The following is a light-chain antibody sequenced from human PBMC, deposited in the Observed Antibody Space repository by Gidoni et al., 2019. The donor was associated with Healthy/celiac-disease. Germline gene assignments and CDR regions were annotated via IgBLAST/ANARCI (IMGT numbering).Light chain of an antibody. CDR2: EVS. Sequence: QSALTQPPSASGSPGQSVTISCTGTSIDVGGYNYVSWYQQHPGKAPKLMIYEVSKRPSGVPDRFSGSKSGNTASLTVSGLQAEDEADYYCSSYAGSNRGVFGGGTKLTVL. J-gene: IGLJ2*01. CDR3: SSYAGSNRGV. CDR1: SIDVGGYNY. V-gene: IGLV2-8*01.